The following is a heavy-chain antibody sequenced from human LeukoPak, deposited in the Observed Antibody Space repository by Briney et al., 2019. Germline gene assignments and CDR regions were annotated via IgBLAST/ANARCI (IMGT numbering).Heavy chain of an antibody. J-gene: IGHJ6*02. V-gene: IGHV1-18*01. D-gene: IGHD1-26*01. CDR1: GYIFTSYG. CDR3: ARDRRVGAKRIYYHHGMDV. CDR2: ISPYNVRT. Sequence: ASVKVSCKASGYIFTSYGINWVRQAPGQVLEWMGWISPYNVRTNSVQKFQGRVTMITDTSTRTAYMELRSLRSDDTAVYYCARDRRVGAKRIYYHHGMDVWGQGTTVTVS.